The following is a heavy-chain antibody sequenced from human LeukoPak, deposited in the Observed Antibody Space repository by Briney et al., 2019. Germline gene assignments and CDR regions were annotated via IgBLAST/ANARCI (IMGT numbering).Heavy chain of an antibody. J-gene: IGHJ5*02. CDR3: ARGGWNYYDILTGYPTRNWFDP. D-gene: IGHD3-9*01. CDR1: GYTFTSYY. Sequence: GASVKVSCKASGYTFTSYYMHWVRQAPGQGLELMGIINPSGGSTSYAQKFQGRVTMTRDMSTSTVYMELSSLRSEDTAVYYCARGGWNYYDILTGYPTRNWFDPWGQGTLVTVSS. CDR2: INPSGGST. V-gene: IGHV1-46*01.